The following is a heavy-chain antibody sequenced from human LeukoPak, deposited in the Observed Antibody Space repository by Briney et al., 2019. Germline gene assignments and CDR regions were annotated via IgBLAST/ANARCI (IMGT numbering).Heavy chain of an antibody. CDR1: GFTFSDRY. J-gene: IGHJ4*02. Sequence: PGGYLRLSCTASGFTFSDRYIDWVRQAPGKGLEWVGRSRNKANSYTTEYAASVRGRFTISRDESKNLLYLQMNSLKTEDTAVYYCTRCSTGTRLYYFDYWGQGTLVTVSS. CDR2: SRNKANSYTT. CDR3: TRCSTGTRLYYFDY. D-gene: IGHD1/OR15-1a*01. V-gene: IGHV3-72*01.